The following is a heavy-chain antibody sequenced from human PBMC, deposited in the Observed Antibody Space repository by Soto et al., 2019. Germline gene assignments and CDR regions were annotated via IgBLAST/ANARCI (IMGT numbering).Heavy chain of an antibody. V-gene: IGHV3-9*01. D-gene: IGHD3-22*01. J-gene: IGHJ6*02. Sequence: PGGSLRLSCAASGFTFDDYAMHWVRQAPGKGLEWVSGISWNSGSIGYADSVKGRFTISRDNAKNSLYQQMNSLRAEDTALYYCAKDIGPGYYYDSSGYYSSSIPNYYYYYGMDVWGQGTTVTVSS. CDR3: AKDIGPGYYYDSSGYYSSSIPNYYYYYGMDV. CDR2: ISWNSGSI. CDR1: GFTFDDYA.